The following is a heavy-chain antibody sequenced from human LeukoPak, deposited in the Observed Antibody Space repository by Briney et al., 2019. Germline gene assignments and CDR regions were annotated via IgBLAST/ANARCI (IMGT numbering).Heavy chain of an antibody. CDR2: ISWNSGSI. D-gene: IGHD3-10*01. V-gene: IGHV3-9*01. J-gene: IGHJ4*02. CDR1: GFTFDDYA. Sequence: PGGSLRLSCAASGFTFDDYAMHWVWQAPGKGLEWVSGISWNSGSIGYADSVKGRFTISRDNAKNSLYLQMNSLRAEDTALYYCAKDISDEGSFDYWGQGTLVTVSS. CDR3: AKDISDEGSFDY.